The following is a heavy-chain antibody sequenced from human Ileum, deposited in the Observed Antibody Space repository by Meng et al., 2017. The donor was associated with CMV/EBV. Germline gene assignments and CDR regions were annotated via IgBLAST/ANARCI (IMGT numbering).Heavy chain of an antibody. Sequence: TGTVSGGSVSSGSHYWSWIRQPPGKGLEWIGSIYYSGSTYYTPSLKSRVTISVYTSKNQFSLKLSSVSAADTAVYYCARRYLTTIDDWGQGTLVTVSS. D-gene: IGHD1-1*01. CDR1: GGSVSSGSHY. J-gene: IGHJ4*02. CDR2: IYYSGST. V-gene: IGHV4-39*01. CDR3: ARRYLTTIDD.